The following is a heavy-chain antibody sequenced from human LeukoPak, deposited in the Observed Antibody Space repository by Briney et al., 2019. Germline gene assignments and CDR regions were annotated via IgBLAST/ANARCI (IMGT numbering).Heavy chain of an antibody. J-gene: IGHJ5*02. V-gene: IGHV1-18*01. Sequence: ASVKVSCKASGYTFTSYGISWVRQAPGQGLEWMGWISAYNGNTNYAQKPQGRVTMTTDTSTSTAYMELRSLRSDDTAVYYCARIGVLFGVVIPNCFDPWGQGTLVTVSS. CDR1: GYTFTSYG. D-gene: IGHD3-3*01. CDR3: ARIGVLFGVVIPNCFDP. CDR2: ISAYNGNT.